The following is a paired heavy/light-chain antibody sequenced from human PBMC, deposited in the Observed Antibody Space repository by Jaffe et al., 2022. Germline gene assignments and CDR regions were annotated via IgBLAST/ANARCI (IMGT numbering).Heavy chain of an antibody. CDR3: ARVACSGGNCVDWFDP. D-gene: IGHD2-15*01. J-gene: IGHJ5*02. CDR2: ISSDGSST. V-gene: IGHV3-74*01. CDR1: GFTFSTYY. Sequence: EVQLVESGGGLVQPGGSLKLSCAASGFTFSTYYMHWVRQAPGKGLVWVSRISSDGSSTTYADSVKGRFTISRDNAKNTLYLQMNSLRAEDTAVYYCARVACSGGNCVDWFDPWGQGTLVTVSS.
Light chain of an antibody. Sequence: QTVVTQEPSLTVSPGGTVTLTCASSTGAVTSGYYPNWFQQKPGQAPRALIYSTTNKHSWTPARFSGSLLGGKAALTLSGVQPEDEAEYYCLLYYGGAQLWVFGGGTKLTVL. V-gene: IGLV7-43*01. CDR2: STT. CDR3: LLYYGGAQLWV. CDR1: TGAVTSGYY. J-gene: IGLJ3*02.